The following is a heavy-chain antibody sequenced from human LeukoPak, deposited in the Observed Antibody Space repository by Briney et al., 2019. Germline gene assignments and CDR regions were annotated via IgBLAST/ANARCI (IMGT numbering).Heavy chain of an antibody. CDR3: ARDSGYCSSTSCYGGLDY. Sequence: ASVKVSCKASGYTFTGYYMHWVRQAPGQGLEWMGWINPNSGGTNYAQKFQGRVTMTRDTSISTAYMELSRLRSDDTAVYYCARDSGYCSSTSCYGGLDYWGQGTLVTVSS. CDR2: INPNSGGT. D-gene: IGHD2-2*03. J-gene: IGHJ4*02. CDR1: GYTFTGYY. V-gene: IGHV1-2*02.